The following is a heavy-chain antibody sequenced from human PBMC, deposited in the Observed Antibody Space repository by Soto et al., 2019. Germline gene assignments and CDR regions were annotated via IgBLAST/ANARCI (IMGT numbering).Heavy chain of an antibody. D-gene: IGHD2-15*01. CDR3: AKDRDIVVVVAATSPLDY. J-gene: IGHJ4*02. V-gene: IGHV3-30*18. CDR2: ISYDGSNK. CDR1: GFTFSSYG. Sequence: PGGSLRLSCAASGFTFSSYGMHWVRQAPGKGLEWVAVISYDGSNKYYADSVKGRFTISRDNSKNTLYLQMNSLRAEDTAVYYCAKDRDIVVVVAATSPLDYWGQGTLVTVSS.